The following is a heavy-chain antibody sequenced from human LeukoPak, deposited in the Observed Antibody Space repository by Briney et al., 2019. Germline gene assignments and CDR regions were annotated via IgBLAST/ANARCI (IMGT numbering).Heavy chain of an antibody. CDR1: GGSISSGGYS. D-gene: IGHD3-10*01. CDR2: INHSGST. V-gene: IGHV4-30-2*01. J-gene: IGHJ4*02. CDR3: AREEIQWFGIQKYYFDY. Sequence: PSETLSLTCAVSGGSISSGGYSWSWIRQPPGKGLEWIGYINHSGSTNYNPSLKSRVTISVDTSKNQFSLKLSSVTAADTAVYYCAREEIQWFGIQKYYFDYWGQGTLVTVSS.